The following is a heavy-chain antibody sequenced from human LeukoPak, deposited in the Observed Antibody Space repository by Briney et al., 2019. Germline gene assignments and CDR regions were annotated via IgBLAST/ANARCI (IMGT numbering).Heavy chain of an antibody. J-gene: IGHJ4*02. V-gene: IGHV4-34*01. CDR2: INHSGST. Sequence: PSETLSLTCAVYGGSFSGYYWSWIRQPPGKGLEWIGEINHSGSTNYNPSLKSRVTISVDTSKNQFSLKLSSVTAADTAVYYCARSKYSSSEGFDYWGQGTLVTVSS. CDR3: ARSKYSSSEGFDY. CDR1: GGSFSGYY. D-gene: IGHD6-13*01.